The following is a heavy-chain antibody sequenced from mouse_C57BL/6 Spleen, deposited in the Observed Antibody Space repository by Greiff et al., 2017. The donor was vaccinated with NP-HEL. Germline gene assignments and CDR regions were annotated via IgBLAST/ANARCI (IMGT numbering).Heavy chain of an antibody. CDR1: GYTFTSYG. Sequence: QVQLKESGAELARPGASVKLSCKASGYTFTSYGISWVKQRTGQGLEWIGEIYPRSGNTYYNEKFKGKATLTADKSSSTAYMELRSLTSEDSAVYFCAREEEYAMDYWGQGTSVTVSS. V-gene: IGHV1-81*01. J-gene: IGHJ4*01. CDR3: AREEEYAMDY. CDR2: IYPRSGNT.